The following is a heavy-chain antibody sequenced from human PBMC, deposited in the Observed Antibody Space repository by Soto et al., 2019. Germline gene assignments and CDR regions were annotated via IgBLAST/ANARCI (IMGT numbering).Heavy chain of an antibody. CDR1: GYTFTSYG. CDR2: ISAYNGNT. Sequence: QVQLVQSGAEVKKPGASVKVSCKASGYTFTSYGISWVRQAPGQGLEWMGWISAYNGNTNYAQKLQGRVTMTTDTSTSTAYMELRSLRSDDTAVYYCARDGRSLGYWSSTSCSNHQNWFDPWGQGTLVTVSS. CDR3: ARDGRSLGYWSSTSCSNHQNWFDP. J-gene: IGHJ5*02. D-gene: IGHD2-2*01. V-gene: IGHV1-18*01.